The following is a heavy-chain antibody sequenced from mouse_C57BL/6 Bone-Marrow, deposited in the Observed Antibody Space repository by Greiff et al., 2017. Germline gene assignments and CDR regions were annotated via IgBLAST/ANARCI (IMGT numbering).Heavy chain of an antibody. V-gene: IGHV1-69*01. Sequence: VQLQQPGAELVMPGASVKLSCKASGYTFTSYWMHWVKQRPGQGLEWIGEIDPSDSYTNYNQKFKGKSTLTVDKSSSTAYMPLSSLTSEDSAVYYCARETAQVYFDYWGQGTTLTVSS. CDR3: ARETAQVYFDY. D-gene: IGHD3-2*02. J-gene: IGHJ2*01. CDR1: GYTFTSYW. CDR2: IDPSDSYT.